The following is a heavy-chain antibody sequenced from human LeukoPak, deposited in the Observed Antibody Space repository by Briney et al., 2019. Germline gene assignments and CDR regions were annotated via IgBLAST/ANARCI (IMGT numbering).Heavy chain of an antibody. CDR2: INHSGST. Sequence: PSETLSLTCTVSGGSISTYYWSWIRQPPGKGLEWIGEINHSGSTNYNPSLKSRVTISVDTSKNQFSPKLSSVTAADTAVYYCARGWSPRVVVITIYYFDYWGQGTLVTVSS. CDR1: GGSISTYY. V-gene: IGHV4-34*01. CDR3: ARGWSPRVVVITIYYFDY. D-gene: IGHD3-22*01. J-gene: IGHJ4*02.